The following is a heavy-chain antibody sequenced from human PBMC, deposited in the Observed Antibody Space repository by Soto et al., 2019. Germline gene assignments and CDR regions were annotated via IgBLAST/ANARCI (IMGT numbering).Heavy chain of an antibody. J-gene: IGHJ4*02. Sequence: QVQLEESGGGLVQPGGSLRLSCAASGFTFSAYYISWIRQAPGKGLEYISYISSSGTSANYADSVKGRFTISRANAKNSLYLQMNSPRAEDTAVYYCARDRGAVTGQYFDYWGQGALVTVSS. CDR3: ARDRGAVTGQYFDY. V-gene: IGHV3-11*05. D-gene: IGHD6-19*01. CDR1: GFTFSAYY. CDR2: ISSSGTSA.